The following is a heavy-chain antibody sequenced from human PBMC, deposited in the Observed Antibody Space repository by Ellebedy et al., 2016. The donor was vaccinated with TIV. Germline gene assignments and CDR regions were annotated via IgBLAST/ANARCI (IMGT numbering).Heavy chain of an antibody. J-gene: IGHJ4*02. CDR3: ARISSGWGFDY. V-gene: IGHV2-70*17. CDR1: GFSLSTSRLS. D-gene: IGHD6-19*01. Sequence: SGPTLVKPTQTLTLTCTFSGFSLSTSRLSVSWIRQPPGKALEWLARIDWDDDKFYSTSLRTSVTITKDSSENQVVLTMTNMDPEDTATYYCARISSGWGFDYWGQGALVTASS. CDR2: IDWDDDK.